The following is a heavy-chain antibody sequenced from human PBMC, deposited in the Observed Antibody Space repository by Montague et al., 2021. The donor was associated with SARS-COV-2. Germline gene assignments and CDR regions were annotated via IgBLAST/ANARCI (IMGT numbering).Heavy chain of an antibody. Sequence: SETLSLICTVSGVSINEYFWTWIRQPPGKGLEWIGFIFFNRGPIHNPSLKNRVTISLDTSKSQFSLRLTSVTAADTAVYFCVSGRDGAYSHFYFWGQGALVTVSS. J-gene: IGHJ1*01. CDR2: IFFNRGP. CDR1: GVSINEYF. CDR3: VSGRDGAYSHFYF. D-gene: IGHD4-11*01. V-gene: IGHV4-59*01.